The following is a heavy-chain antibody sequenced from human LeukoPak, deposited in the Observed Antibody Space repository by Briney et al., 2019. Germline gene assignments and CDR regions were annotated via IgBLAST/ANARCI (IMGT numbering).Heavy chain of an antibody. D-gene: IGHD1-26*01. J-gene: IGHJ3*02. CDR1: GYSINNGYY. CDR2: IYYSGST. Sequence: SETLSLTCTVSGYSINNGYYWGWIRQPPGKGLEWIGYIYYSGSTNYNPSLKSRVTISVDTSKNQFSLKLSSVTAADTAVYYCATMGELLGAFDIWGQGTMVTVSS. CDR3: ATMGELLGAFDI. V-gene: IGHV4-61*01.